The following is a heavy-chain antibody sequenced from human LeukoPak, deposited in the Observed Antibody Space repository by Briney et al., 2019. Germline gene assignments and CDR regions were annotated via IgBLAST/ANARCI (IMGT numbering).Heavy chain of an antibody. J-gene: IGHJ4*02. Sequence: GESLKISCKGSGYSFTSYWIGWVRQMPGKGLEWMGIIYPGDSDTRCSPSFQGQVTISADKSISTAYLQWSSLKASDTAMYYCARLDDSSGYYLTPFDYWGQGTLVTVSS. CDR1: GYSFTSYW. CDR3: ARLDDSSGYYLTPFDY. D-gene: IGHD3-22*01. V-gene: IGHV5-51*01. CDR2: IYPGDSDT.